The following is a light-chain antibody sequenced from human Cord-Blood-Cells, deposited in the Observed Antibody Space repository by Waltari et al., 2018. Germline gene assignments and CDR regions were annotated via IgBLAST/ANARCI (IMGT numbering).Light chain of an antibody. CDR2: DVS. CDR1: SSNVCGSNY. Sequence: QSALTPPPPVSGSRGQSVTISCPRPSSNVCGSNYLSWYQQHPGKAPKLMIYDVSWRPSGVPDRFSGSKSGNTASLTISGLQAEDEADYFCCSYAGSYTFFGTGTKVTVL. V-gene: IGLV2-11*02. CDR3: CSYAGSYTF. J-gene: IGLJ1*01.